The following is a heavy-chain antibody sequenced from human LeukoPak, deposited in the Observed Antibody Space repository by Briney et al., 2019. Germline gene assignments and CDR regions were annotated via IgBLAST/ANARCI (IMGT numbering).Heavy chain of an antibody. D-gene: IGHD2-21*01. CDR3: ARYTAFCGGDCYDY. CDR2: INRNGINT. CDR1: GFTFNNYA. V-gene: IGHV3-64*02. J-gene: IGHJ4*02. Sequence: GGSLRLSCAASGFTFNNYALHWVRQAPGKGLEYVAAINRNGINTYYADSVKGRFTISRDNSKNTLYLQMGSLRVEDMAVYYCARYTAFCGGDCYDYWGQGTLVTVSS.